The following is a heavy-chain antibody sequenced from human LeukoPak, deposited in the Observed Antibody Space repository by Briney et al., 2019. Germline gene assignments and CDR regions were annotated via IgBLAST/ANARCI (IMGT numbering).Heavy chain of an antibody. CDR2: IYYSGST. Sequence: SETLSLTCTVSGGSISSSSYYWGWIRQPPGKGLEWIGSIYYSGSTYYNPSLKSRVTISVDTSKNQFSLKLSSVTAADTAVYYCARRKVVVPAASGYFDLWGRGTLVTVSS. D-gene: IGHD2-2*01. CDR1: GGSISSSSYY. V-gene: IGHV4-39*01. J-gene: IGHJ2*01. CDR3: ARRKVVVPAASGYFDL.